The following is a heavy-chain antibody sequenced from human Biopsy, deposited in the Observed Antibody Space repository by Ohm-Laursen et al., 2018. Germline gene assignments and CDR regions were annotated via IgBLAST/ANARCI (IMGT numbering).Heavy chain of an antibody. CDR1: GYPFITYG. V-gene: IGHV1-18*01. CDR2: ISAYNGHT. Sequence: GSSVKVSCKASGYPFITYGISWVRQAPGQGLEWMGWISAYNGHTKLARKFQDRVTMTTDTSTTTAYMDLRSLRSDDTAVYYCARDPHGEGRDYGSYFDYWGQGTLVTVSS. J-gene: IGHJ4*02. CDR3: ARDPHGEGRDYGSYFDY. D-gene: IGHD4-17*01.